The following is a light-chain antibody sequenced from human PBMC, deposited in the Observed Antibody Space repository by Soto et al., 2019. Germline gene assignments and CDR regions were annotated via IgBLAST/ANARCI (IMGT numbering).Light chain of an antibody. CDR2: EGS. CDR1: SSDVGSYNL. J-gene: IGLJ2*01. CDR3: CSYAGSSTL. Sequence: QSALTQPASVSGSPGQSFTISCTGSSSDVGSYNLVSWYQQHPGKAPKLMIYEGSKRPSGVSNRFSGSKSGNTASLTISGLQAEDEADYYCCSYAGSSTLFGGGTQLTVL. V-gene: IGLV2-23*01.